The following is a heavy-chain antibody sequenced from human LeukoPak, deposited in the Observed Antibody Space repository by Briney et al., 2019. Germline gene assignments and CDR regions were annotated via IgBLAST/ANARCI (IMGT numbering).Heavy chain of an antibody. D-gene: IGHD1-26*01. J-gene: IGHJ4*02. CDR1: GFTFSSYA. Sequence: PGGSLRLSCAASGFTFSSYAMHWVRQAPGKGLEWVAVISYDGSNTYYADSVKGRFTISRDNSKNTLYMQMNSLRAEDTAVYYCAKGMRSGGATPSDFWGQGTLVTVSS. CDR3: AKGMRSGGATPSDF. CDR2: ISYDGSNT. V-gene: IGHV3-30*04.